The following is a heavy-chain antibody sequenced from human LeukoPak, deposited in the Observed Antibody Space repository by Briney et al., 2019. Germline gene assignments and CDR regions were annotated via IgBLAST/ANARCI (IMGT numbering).Heavy chain of an antibody. CDR3: AKVDRRSDLPYYFDY. V-gene: IGHV3-23*01. CDR1: GFTISSYA. CDR2: ISDSGGST. Sequence: GGSLRLSCAASGFTISSYAMSWVRQAPGKGLEWVSAISDSGGSTYYADSVKGRFTISRDNSKNTLYLQMNSLRAEDTAVYYCAKVDRRSDLPYYFDYWGQGTLVTVPS. J-gene: IGHJ4*02.